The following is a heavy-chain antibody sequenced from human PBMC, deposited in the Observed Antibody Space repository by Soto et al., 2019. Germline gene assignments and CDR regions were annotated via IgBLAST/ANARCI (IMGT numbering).Heavy chain of an antibody. CDR1: GFTFRTFG. CDR3: ARGGGYCDR. Sequence: GGSLRLSCAASGFTFRTFGMNWVRQSPGKGLEWISYISSSPSTIHYADSVKGRFTISRDDAKNSLYLQMNSLRAEDTAVYYCARGGGYCDRWGQGTLVTVSS. D-gene: IGHD2-15*01. V-gene: IGHV3-48*01. J-gene: IGHJ4*02. CDR2: ISSSPSTI.